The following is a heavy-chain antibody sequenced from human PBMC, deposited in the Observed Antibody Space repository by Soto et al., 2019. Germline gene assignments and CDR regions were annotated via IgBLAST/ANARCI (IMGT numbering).Heavy chain of an antibody. V-gene: IGHV4-34*01. CDR2: INHSGST. Sequence: SETLSLTCAVYGGSFSGYYWSWIRHPPGKGLEWIGEINHSGSTNYNPSLKSRVTISVDTSKNQFSLKLSSVTAADTAVYYCARGPIVVVPAADYYFDYWGQGTLVTVSS. CDR3: ARGPIVVVPAADYYFDY. J-gene: IGHJ4*02. D-gene: IGHD2-2*01. CDR1: GGSFSGYY.